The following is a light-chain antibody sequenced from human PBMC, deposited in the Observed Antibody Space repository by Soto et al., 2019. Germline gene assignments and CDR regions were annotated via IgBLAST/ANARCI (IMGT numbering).Light chain of an antibody. CDR3: QQRSNWLT. CDR2: DAS. Sequence: EIALTQAPATLSLSPGERATLSCRASQSVSSYLAWYQQKPGQAPRLLIYDASNRATGIPARFSGSGSGTDFTHTISSLEPEDFAVYYCQQRSNWLTFGQGTKVDIK. CDR1: QSVSSY. J-gene: IGKJ1*01. V-gene: IGKV3-11*01.